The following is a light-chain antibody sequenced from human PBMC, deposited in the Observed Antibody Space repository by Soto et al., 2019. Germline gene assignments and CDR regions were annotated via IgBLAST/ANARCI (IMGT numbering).Light chain of an antibody. J-gene: IGKJ2*01. V-gene: IGKV4-1*01. CDR3: QQYYSTPPT. CDR2: WAS. CDR1: QRVLYSSNNKTY. Sequence: DIVMTQSPDSLAVSLGERATINCKSSQRVLYSSNNKTYLAWYQQKPGQPPKLLIYWASTRESGVPDRFSGSGSVTDFTLTISSLQAEDVAVYYCQQYYSTPPTFGQGTKLEIK.